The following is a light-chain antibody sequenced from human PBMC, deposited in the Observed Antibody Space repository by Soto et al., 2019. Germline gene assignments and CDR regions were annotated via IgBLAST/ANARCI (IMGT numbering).Light chain of an antibody. CDR3: QQYGSSALYT. V-gene: IGKV3-20*01. CDR1: QSVSSSY. CDR2: GAS. Sequence: EIVLTQSPGTLSLSPGERATLSCRASQSVSSSYLAWYQQKPGQAPRLLIYGASSRATGIPDRFSGSGSGTDFNLTISRLESEDFAVYYCQQYGSSALYTFGQGTKLQIK. J-gene: IGKJ2*01.